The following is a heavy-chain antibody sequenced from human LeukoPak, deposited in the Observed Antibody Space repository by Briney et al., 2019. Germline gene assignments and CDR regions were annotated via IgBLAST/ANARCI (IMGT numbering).Heavy chain of an antibody. Sequence: GRSLRLSCTASGFTFGDYAMSWFRQAPGKGLEWVGFIRSKAYGGTTEYAASVKGRFTISRDDSKSIAYLQMNSLKTEDTAVYYCTTLYYNDRTFFETWGQGTMVSVSS. V-gene: IGHV3-49*03. CDR2: IRSKAYGGTT. CDR3: TTLYYNDRTFFET. D-gene: IGHD3-22*01. J-gene: IGHJ3*02. CDR1: GFTFGDYA.